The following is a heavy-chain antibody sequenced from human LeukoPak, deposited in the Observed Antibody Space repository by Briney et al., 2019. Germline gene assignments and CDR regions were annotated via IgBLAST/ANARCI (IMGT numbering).Heavy chain of an antibody. V-gene: IGHV4-59*08. CDR2: IYDSGTT. J-gene: IGHJ4*02. D-gene: IGHD2-21*01. Sequence: SETLSVTATVSGGSFCSHYWSWMRRGPGKGVGWRGYIYDSGTTNYNPSLKSRVNMSIDTSRNEFSLRVSSVTASDTAVYYCANYARYCGHYCFDHWGQGTLVTVSS. CDR3: ANYARYCGHYCFDH. CDR1: GGSFCSHY.